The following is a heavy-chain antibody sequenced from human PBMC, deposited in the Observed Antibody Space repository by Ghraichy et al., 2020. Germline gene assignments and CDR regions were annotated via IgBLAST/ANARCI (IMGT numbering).Heavy chain of an antibody. CDR1: GYTFTSYG. V-gene: IGHV1-18*01. D-gene: IGHD3-3*01. Sequence: ASVKVSCKASGYTFTSYGISWVRQAPGQGLEWMGWISAYNGNTNYAQKLQGRVTMTTDTSTSTAYMELRSLRSDDTAVYYCARDFLEYYDFWSGYSWFDPWGQGTLVTVSS. CDR2: ISAYNGNT. J-gene: IGHJ5*02. CDR3: ARDFLEYYDFWSGYSWFDP.